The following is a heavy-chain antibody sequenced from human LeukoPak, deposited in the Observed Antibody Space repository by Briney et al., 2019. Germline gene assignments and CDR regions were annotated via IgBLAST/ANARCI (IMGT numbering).Heavy chain of an antibody. CDR3: ARVTGDSSGYYYLTYYYGMDV. Sequence: SETLSLTCTVSGGSISSDYWSWIRQHPGKGLEWIGYIYYSGSTYYNPSLKSRVTISVDTSKNQFSLKLSSVTAADTAVYYCARVTGDSSGYYYLTYYYGMDVWGQGTTVTVSS. CDR2: IYYSGST. J-gene: IGHJ6*02. CDR1: GGSISSDY. D-gene: IGHD3-22*01. V-gene: IGHV4-31*03.